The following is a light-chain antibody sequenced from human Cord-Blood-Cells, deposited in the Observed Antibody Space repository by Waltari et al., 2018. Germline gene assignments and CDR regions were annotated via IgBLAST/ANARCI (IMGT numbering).Light chain of an antibody. CDR1: SSNIGRHY. J-gene: IGLJ1*01. CDR2: SNN. V-gene: IGLV1-47*01. CDR3: AAWDDSLSGYV. Sequence: QSVLTQPPSASGTPGQRVTISCSGSSSNIGRHYVYWYQQLPGPAPKLLIDSNNRRPSGVPDRFSGSKSGTSASLAISGLRSEDEADYYCAAWDDSLSGYVFGTGTKVTVL.